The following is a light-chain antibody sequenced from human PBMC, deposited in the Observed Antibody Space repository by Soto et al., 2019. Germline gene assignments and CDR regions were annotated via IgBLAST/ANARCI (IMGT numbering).Light chain of an antibody. V-gene: IGKV1-5*03. CDR2: KAS. J-gene: IGKJ1*01. CDR1: QTISSW. CDR3: QQYNTYPWT. Sequence: DVQMTQSPSTLSGSVGDRVTITCRASQTISSWFAWYQQKPGKAPKLLIYKASTLKSGVPSRFSGSGSGTEFTLTISSLQPDDFATYYCQQYNTYPWTFGQGTKVDIK.